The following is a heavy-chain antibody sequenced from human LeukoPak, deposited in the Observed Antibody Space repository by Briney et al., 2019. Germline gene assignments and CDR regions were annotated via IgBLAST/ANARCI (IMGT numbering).Heavy chain of an antibody. D-gene: IGHD5-12*01. Sequence: PSETLSLTCAVYGGSFSGYYWSWIRQPPGKGLEWIGEINHSGSTNYNPSLKSRVTISVDTSKNQFSLKLSSVTAADTAVYYCARGDDSGYDLTRGMDVWGQGTTVTVSS. CDR3: ARGDDSGYDLTRGMDV. J-gene: IGHJ6*02. V-gene: IGHV4-34*01. CDR1: GGSFSGYY. CDR2: INHSGST.